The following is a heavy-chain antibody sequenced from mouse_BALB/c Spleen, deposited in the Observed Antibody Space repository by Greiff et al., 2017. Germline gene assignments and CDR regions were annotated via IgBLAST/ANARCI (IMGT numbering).Heavy chain of an antibody. V-gene: IGHV1-5*01. CDR3: TRGYGYDAMDY. J-gene: IGHJ4*01. D-gene: IGHD1-2*01. CDR2: IYPGNSDT. CDR1: GYSFTSYW. Sequence: EVQLPQSGTVLARPGASVKMSCQASGYSFTSYWMHWVKQRPGQGLEWLGAIYPGNSDTSYNQKFKGKAKLTAVTSASTAYMELSSLTNEDSAVYYCTRGYGYDAMDYWGKGTSVTVSS.